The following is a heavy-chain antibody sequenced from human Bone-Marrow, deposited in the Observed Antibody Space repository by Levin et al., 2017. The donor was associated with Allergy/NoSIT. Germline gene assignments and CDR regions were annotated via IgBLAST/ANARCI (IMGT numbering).Heavy chain of an antibody. V-gene: IGHV3-23*01. CDR1: GFTFSTYA. CDR2: ISDSGDST. J-gene: IGHJ4*01. D-gene: IGHD3-16*01. CDR3: VKGGWGSTFTY. Sequence: PGGSLRLSCAASGFTFSTYAMTWVRQVPGKGLEWVSSISDSGDSTYYAESVKGRFTTSRDNSQSMLLLQLSSLRAEDTAVYYCVKGGWGSTFTYWGHGTLVTVSS.